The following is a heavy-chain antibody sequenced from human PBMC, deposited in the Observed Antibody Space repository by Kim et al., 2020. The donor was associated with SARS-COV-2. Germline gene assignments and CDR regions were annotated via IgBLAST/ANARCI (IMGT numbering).Heavy chain of an antibody. CDR1: GGSFSGYY. D-gene: IGHD6-13*01. CDR2: INHSGST. J-gene: IGHJ4*02. Sequence: SETLSLTCAVYGGSFSGYYWSWIRQLPGKGLEWIGEINHSGSTNYNPYLKSRVTISVDTSKNQFSLKLSSVTAADTAVYYCARGPDSSSWPIAVAYWGQG. V-gene: IGHV4-34*01. CDR3: ARGPDSSSWPIAVAY.